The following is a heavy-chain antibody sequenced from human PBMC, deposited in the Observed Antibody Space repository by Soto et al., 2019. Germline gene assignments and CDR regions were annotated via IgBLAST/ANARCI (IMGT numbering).Heavy chain of an antibody. CDR2: INHSGST. CDR1: GGSFSGYY. D-gene: IGHD1-26*01. V-gene: IGHV4-34*01. CDR3: ERASYSWEAFDI. J-gene: IGHJ3*02. Sequence: PSETLSLTCAVYGGSFSGYYWSWIRQPPGKGLEWIGEINHSGSTNYNPSLKSRVTISVDTSKNQFSLKLSSVTAADTAVYYCERASYSWEAFDIWGQGTMVTVSS.